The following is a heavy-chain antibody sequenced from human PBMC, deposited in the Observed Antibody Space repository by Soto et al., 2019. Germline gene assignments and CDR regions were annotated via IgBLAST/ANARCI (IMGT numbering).Heavy chain of an antibody. V-gene: IGHV3-30-3*01. CDR3: ARDYYKYYDSSGYYRSPAY. CDR1: GFTFSNYA. CDR2: ISYDGSDK. J-gene: IGHJ4*02. D-gene: IGHD3-22*01. Sequence: PGGSLRLSCGASGFTFSNYAMHWVRQAPGKGLEWVALISYDGSDKDYADSVKGRFTISRDNSRNTLFLQMNSLRAEDTAVYYCARDYYKYYDSSGYYRSPAYWGQGTLVTVSS.